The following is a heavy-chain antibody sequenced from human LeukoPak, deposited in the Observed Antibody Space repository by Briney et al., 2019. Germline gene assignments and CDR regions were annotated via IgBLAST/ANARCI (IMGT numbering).Heavy chain of an antibody. CDR1: GGSISSSSYY. V-gene: IGHV4-39*01. CDR2: MYYSGST. Sequence: SETLSLTCTVSGGSISSSSYYWGWIRQPPGKGLEWIGSMYYSGSTYYNPSLKSRVTIYVDTSKNQFSLKLSSVTAADTAVYYCARRGLAYCGGDCYPGAFDIWGQGTMVTVSS. J-gene: IGHJ3*02. CDR3: ARRGLAYCGGDCYPGAFDI. D-gene: IGHD2-21*02.